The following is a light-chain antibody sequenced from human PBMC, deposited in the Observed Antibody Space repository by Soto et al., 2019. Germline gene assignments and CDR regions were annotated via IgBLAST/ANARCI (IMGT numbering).Light chain of an antibody. J-gene: IGKJ2*01. CDR1: QSVSTN. CDR2: GAS. CDR3: QPYYNWPPYT. V-gene: IGKV3-15*01. Sequence: EIVMTQSPATLSVSPGERATLSCRASQSVSTNLAWYQQKPGQAPRLLMYGASTRATGIPARFSGSGSGTEFTLTITTSQAKDVAVYYGQPYYNWPPYTFGQGTKVVIK.